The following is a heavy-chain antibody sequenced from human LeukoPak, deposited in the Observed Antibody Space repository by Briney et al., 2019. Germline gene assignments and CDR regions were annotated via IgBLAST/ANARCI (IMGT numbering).Heavy chain of an antibody. CDR3: AREPRSTHLAEAFGY. CDR1: GFTFSSYS. J-gene: IGHJ4*02. CDR2: ISSSSSYI. D-gene: IGHD2-15*01. Sequence: PGGSLRLSCAASGFTFSSYSMNWVGQAPGKGLEWVASISSSSSYIYYADSVKGRFTISRDNAKNSLYLQMNSLRAEDTAVYYCAREPRSTHLAEAFGYWGQGTLVTVSS. V-gene: IGHV3-21*01.